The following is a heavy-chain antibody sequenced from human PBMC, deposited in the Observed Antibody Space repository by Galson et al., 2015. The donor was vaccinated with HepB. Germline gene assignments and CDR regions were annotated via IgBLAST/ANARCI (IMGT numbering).Heavy chain of an antibody. J-gene: IGHJ5*02. CDR1: GYTFSSYG. Sequence: SVKVSCKASGYTFSSYGFSWVRQAPGQGLEWMGWISDYSGDTNYAQKLQGRVTMTRDISTSTAYMELRSLRSDDTAVYYCAREGQLEPWGQGTLVTVSS. CDR3: AREGQLEP. V-gene: IGHV1-18*01. D-gene: IGHD1-1*01. CDR2: ISDYSGDT.